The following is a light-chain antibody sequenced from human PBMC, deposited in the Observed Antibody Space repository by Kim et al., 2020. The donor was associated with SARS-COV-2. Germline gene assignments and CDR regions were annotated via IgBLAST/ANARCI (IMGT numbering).Light chain of an antibody. Sequence: SSELTQDPAVSVALGQTVRITCQGDSLRSYYATWYQQKPGQAPIVVIYGKNNRPSGIPDRFSGSSSGNTASLTITGTQAGDEADYCCNSRDSNDNVVCGG. CDR2: GKN. CDR3: NSRDSNDNVV. J-gene: IGLJ2*01. CDR1: SLRSYY. V-gene: IGLV3-19*01.